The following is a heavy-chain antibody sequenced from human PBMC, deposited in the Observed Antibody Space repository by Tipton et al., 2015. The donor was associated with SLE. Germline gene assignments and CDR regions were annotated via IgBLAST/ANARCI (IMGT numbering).Heavy chain of an antibody. Sequence: TLSLTCTVSGGSIKNNYWSWIRQPPGKGLESLGFIYYSGYTNYNPSLKSRLTISVDTSKSQFSLKLTSVTAADTAVYYCARKSYPYSANHFWGQGTLVTVSS. CDR2: IYYSGYT. J-gene: IGHJ4*02. D-gene: IGHD5-12*01. CDR3: ARKSYPYSANHF. V-gene: IGHV4-59*13. CDR1: GGSIKNNY.